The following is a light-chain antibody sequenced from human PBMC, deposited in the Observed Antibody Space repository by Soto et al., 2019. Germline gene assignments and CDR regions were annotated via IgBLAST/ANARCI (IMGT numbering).Light chain of an antibody. J-gene: IGKJ3*01. CDR2: WAS. CDR1: QSISTW. CDR3: QHYTTYSGT. Sequence: DIHMTQSPATLSASVGDRVTITCRASQSISTWLAWYQQKPGKAPKVLIYWASSLESGVPSRFSGSGSGTEFTLTISSLQPDDFATYYCQHYTTYSGTFGPGPKVDIK. V-gene: IGKV1-5*03.